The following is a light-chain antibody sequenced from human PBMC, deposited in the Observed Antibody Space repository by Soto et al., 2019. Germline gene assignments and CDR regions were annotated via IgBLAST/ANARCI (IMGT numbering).Light chain of an antibody. Sequence: DIQMTQSPSTLSASVGDRVTITCRASQTISSFLAWYQHKPGKAPKLLIYKASTLKSGVPSRFSGSGSGTEFTLTISSLQPDDFATYYCQHYNSYSEAFGQGTKVDIK. CDR1: QTISSF. CDR3: QHYNSYSEA. J-gene: IGKJ1*01. V-gene: IGKV1-5*03. CDR2: KAS.